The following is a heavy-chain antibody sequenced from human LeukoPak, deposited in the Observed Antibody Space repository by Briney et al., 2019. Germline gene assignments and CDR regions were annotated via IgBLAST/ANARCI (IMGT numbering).Heavy chain of an antibody. CDR1: GGSFSGYY. D-gene: IGHD3-22*01. Sequence: SETLSLTCAVYGGSFSGYYWSWIRQPPGKGLEWIGSIYYSGSTYYNPSLKSRVTISVDTSKNQFSLKLSSVTAADTAVYYCARAGRITMIVGISYYFDYWGQGTLVTVSS. CDR3: ARAGRITMIVGISYYFDY. J-gene: IGHJ4*02. V-gene: IGHV4-34*01. CDR2: IYYSGST.